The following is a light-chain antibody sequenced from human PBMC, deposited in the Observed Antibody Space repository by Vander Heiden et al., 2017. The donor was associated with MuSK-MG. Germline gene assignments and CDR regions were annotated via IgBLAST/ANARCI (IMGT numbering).Light chain of an antibody. CDR3: YQDYNTPIT. Sequence: DIVMTQSPDSLAVSLGERATINCKSSQSVLYSPNNKNYLTWYQQKPGQPPKLLIYWASTRESGVPDRFSGCGSGSEFTLTIISLHAEAVAVYYCYQDYNTPITFGQGTKVEIK. CDR1: QSVLYSPNNKNY. J-gene: IGKJ1*01. V-gene: IGKV4-1*01. CDR2: WAS.